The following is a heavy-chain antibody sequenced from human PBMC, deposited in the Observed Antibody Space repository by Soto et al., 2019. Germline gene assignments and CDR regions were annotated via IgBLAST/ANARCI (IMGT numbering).Heavy chain of an antibody. D-gene: IGHD1-26*01. J-gene: IGHJ6*02. CDR2: IYYSGST. Sequence: PSETLPLTCTVSGGSISSYCWSWIRQPPGKGLEWIGYIYYSGSTNYNPSLKSRVTISVDKSKNQFSLKLSSVTAADTAVYYCARVSGSYYYGMDVWGQGTTVTVSS. CDR1: GGSISSYC. V-gene: IGHV4-59*12. CDR3: ARVSGSYYYGMDV.